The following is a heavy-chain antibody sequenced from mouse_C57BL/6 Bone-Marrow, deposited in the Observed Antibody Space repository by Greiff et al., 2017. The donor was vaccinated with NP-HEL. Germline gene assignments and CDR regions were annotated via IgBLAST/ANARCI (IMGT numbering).Heavy chain of an antibody. CDR2: ISYDGSN. D-gene: IGHD2-3*01. Sequence: EVQLQQSGPGLVKPSQSLSLTCSVTGYSITSGYYWNWIRQFPGNILEWMGYISYDGSNNYNPSLKNRISITRDTSKNQFFLKLNSVTTEDTATYYCARVDGYYAWFAYWGKGTLVTVSA. V-gene: IGHV3-6*01. J-gene: IGHJ3*01. CDR1: GYSITSGYY. CDR3: ARVDGYYAWFAY.